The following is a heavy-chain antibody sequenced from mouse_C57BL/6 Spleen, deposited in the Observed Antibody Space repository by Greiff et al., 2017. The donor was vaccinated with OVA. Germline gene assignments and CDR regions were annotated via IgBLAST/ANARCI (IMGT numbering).Heavy chain of an antibody. CDR1: GFSFNTYA. D-gene: IGHD4-1*01. V-gene: IGHV10-1*01. CDR2: IRSKSNNYAT. CDR3: VRHNWAFDY. J-gene: IGHJ2*01. Sequence: EVKVVESGGGLVQPKGSLKLSCAASGFSFNTYAMNWVRQAPGKGLEWVARIRSKSNNYATYYADSVKDRFTISRDDSESMLYLQMNNLKTEDTAMYYCVRHNWAFDYWGQGTTLTVSS.